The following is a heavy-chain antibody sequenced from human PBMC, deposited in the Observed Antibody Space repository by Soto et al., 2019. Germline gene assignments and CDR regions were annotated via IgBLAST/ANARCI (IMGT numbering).Heavy chain of an antibody. CDR1: GFTFSSYG. J-gene: IGHJ6*02. V-gene: IGHV3-30*18. Sequence: GGSLRLSCATSGFTFSSYGMHWVRQAPGKGLEWVAVISYDGSNKYYADSVKGRFTISRDNSKNTLYLQMNSLRAEDTAVYYWAKDVGHYYDSSGYYREPGYYYYGMDVWGQGTTVTVSS. CDR3: AKDVGHYYDSSGYYREPGYYYYGMDV. CDR2: ISYDGSNK. D-gene: IGHD3-22*01.